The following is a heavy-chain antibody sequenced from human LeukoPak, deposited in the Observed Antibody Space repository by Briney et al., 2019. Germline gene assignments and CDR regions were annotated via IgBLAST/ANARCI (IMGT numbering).Heavy chain of an antibody. V-gene: IGHV3-21*01. CDR2: ITSPVGHI. CDR1: GFTFSTYS. Sequence: GGSLRLSCAASGFTFSTYSMNWVRQAPGKGLEWVSSITSPVGHIYYADSLKGRITISRDDAKSSLYLQMSSLRVEDTAVYYCAITGGPTVTAFDLWGQGILVTVSS. CDR3: AITGGPTVTAFDL. J-gene: IGHJ4*02. D-gene: IGHD4-17*01.